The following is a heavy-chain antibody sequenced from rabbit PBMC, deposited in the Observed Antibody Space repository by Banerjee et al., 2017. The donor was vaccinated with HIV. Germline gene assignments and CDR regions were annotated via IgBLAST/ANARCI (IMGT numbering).Heavy chain of an antibody. J-gene: IGHJ6*01. V-gene: IGHV1S40*01. CDR1: GFSFSSNYY. CDR2: IYAGSGSA. CDR3: ATSGMDL. Sequence: QSLEESGGDLVKPGASLTLTCTASGFSFSSNYYMCWVRQAPGKGLEWIGCIYAGSGSAYYASWVKRRFTITRSASLSTVTLQLNSLPAADPATYFCATSGMDLWGQGTLVTVS.